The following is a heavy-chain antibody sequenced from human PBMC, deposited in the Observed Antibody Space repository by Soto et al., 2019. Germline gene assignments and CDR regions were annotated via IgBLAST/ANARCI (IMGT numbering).Heavy chain of an antibody. V-gene: IGHV1-18*04. CDR1: GYTFTSYG. CDR3: ARDVWFGELFIEKYYYYGMDV. Sequence: AASVKVSCKASGYTFTSYGISWVRQAPGQGLEWMGWISAYNGNTNYAQKLQGRVTMTTDTSTSTAYMELRSLRSDDTAVYYCARDVWFGELFIEKYYYYGMDVWGQGTTVTVSS. J-gene: IGHJ6*02. CDR2: ISAYNGNT. D-gene: IGHD3-10*01.